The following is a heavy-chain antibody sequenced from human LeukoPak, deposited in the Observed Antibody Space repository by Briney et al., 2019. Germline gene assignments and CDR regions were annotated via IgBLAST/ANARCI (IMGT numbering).Heavy chain of an antibody. V-gene: IGHV4-30-4*08. CDR3: AGDGREQLDY. Sequence: SETLSLTCTVSGGSISSGTYYWNWIRQPPGKGLEWIGYISYRGGTYYNPSLKSRVIISQDTSKNQFTLNLSSVTAADTAVYYCAGDGREQLDYWGQGTLVTVSS. CDR1: GGSISSGTYY. J-gene: IGHJ4*02. D-gene: IGHD1/OR15-1a*01. CDR2: ISYRGGT.